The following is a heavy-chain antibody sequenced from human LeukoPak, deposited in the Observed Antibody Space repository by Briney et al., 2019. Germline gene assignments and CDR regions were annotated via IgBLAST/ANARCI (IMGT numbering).Heavy chain of an antibody. V-gene: IGHV4-59*01. Sequence: SETLSLTCSVSGGSINSYYWSWIRQPPGEGLEWIGYIYYSGSTNYNPSLKSRVTISVDTSKNQFSLKLSSVTAADTAVYYCARVNAYSSSLDAFDIWGQGTMVTVSS. D-gene: IGHD6-13*01. CDR3: ARVNAYSSSLDAFDI. CDR1: GGSINSYY. CDR2: IYYSGST. J-gene: IGHJ3*02.